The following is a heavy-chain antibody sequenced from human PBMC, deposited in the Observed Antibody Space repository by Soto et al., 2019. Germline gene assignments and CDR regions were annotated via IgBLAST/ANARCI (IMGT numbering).Heavy chain of an antibody. V-gene: IGHV3-23*01. J-gene: IGHJ4*02. CDR1: GFTFSSYA. Sequence: GSLRLSCAASGFTFSSYAMSWVRQAPGKGLEWVSAISGSGGSTYYADSVKGRFTISRDNSKNTLYLQMNSLRAEDTAVYYCAKDFDSSRGLYYFDYWGQGTLVTVSS. D-gene: IGHD3-22*01. CDR3: AKDFDSSRGLYYFDY. CDR2: ISGSGGST.